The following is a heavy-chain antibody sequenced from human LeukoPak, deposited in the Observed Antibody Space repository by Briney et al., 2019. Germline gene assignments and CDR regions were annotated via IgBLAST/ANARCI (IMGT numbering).Heavy chain of an antibody. D-gene: IGHD1-26*01. Sequence: ASVKVSCKTSGYAFTGYYLHWVRQAPGQGLEWMGWINPNSGGTNYAQRFQGRVTMTRDTSIRTVYMELSRLRSDGTAVYYCARGWELNDYWGQGTLITVSA. CDR1: GYAFTGYY. CDR2: INPNSGGT. CDR3: ARGWELNDY. V-gene: IGHV1-2*02. J-gene: IGHJ4*02.